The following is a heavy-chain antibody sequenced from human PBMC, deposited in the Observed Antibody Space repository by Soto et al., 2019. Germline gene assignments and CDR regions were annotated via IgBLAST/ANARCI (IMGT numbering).Heavy chain of an antibody. CDR2: ISGSGGST. Sequence: GGSLRLSCAASGCTFSSYAMSWVRQAPGKGLEWVSAISGSGGSTYYADSVKGRFTISRDNSKNTLYLQMNSLRAEDTAVYYCAKDYGYSYGSLDYWGQGTLVTVSS. CDR1: GCTFSSYA. CDR3: AKDYGYSYGSLDY. J-gene: IGHJ4*02. D-gene: IGHD5-18*01. V-gene: IGHV3-23*01.